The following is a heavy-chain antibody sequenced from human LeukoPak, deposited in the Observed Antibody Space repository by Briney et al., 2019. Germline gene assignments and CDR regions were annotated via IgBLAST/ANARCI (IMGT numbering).Heavy chain of an antibody. V-gene: IGHV3-21*01. D-gene: IGHD1-26*01. J-gene: IGHJ4*02. CDR3: ARARGSYSHDY. Sequence: PGGSLRLSCAASGFTFSSSAMNWVRQAPGKGLEWVSSINQGASHIYYADSVRGRFTISRDNAKNSLYLQMNSLRAEDTAVYYCARARGSYSHDYWGQGTLVTVSS. CDR2: INQGASHI. CDR1: GFTFSSSA.